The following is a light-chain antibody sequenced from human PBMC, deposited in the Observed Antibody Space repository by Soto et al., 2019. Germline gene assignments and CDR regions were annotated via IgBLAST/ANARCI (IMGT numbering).Light chain of an antibody. CDR2: DVS. CDR3: QQTYSSSVYT. V-gene: IGKV1-5*01. Sequence: DIQMTQSPSTLSASVGDRVTITCRASQSISDSLAWYQQKPGKAPDLLISDVSNLERGVASRFSGSGSGTEFTLTISGLQPEDIGTYYCQQTYSSSVYTFGQGTKVEIK. J-gene: IGKJ2*01. CDR1: QSISDS.